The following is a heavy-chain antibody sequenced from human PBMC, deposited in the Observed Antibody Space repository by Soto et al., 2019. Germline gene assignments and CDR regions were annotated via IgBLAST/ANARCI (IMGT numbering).Heavy chain of an antibody. V-gene: IGHV1-18*01. Sequence: QLVQSGAEVKKPGASVKVSCKASGYIITKYGISWVRQAPGQGHEWMGWISAYNGNTNYAQKFQGRVTMTTDTSTSTAYMELRSLRSDDTAVYYCARVFPVGEYYMDVWGKGTTVTVSS. CDR3: ARVFPVGEYYMDV. CDR1: GYIITKYG. CDR2: ISAYNGNT. J-gene: IGHJ6*03.